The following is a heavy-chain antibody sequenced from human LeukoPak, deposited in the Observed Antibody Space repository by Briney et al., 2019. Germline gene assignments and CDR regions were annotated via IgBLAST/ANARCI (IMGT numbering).Heavy chain of an antibody. CDR2: MSSSGGST. V-gene: IGHV3-23*01. CDR1: GFTLGNYA. CDR3: AKSSYYDTSGFYREYYFDY. Sequence: GGSLRLSCAASGFTLGNYAMSWVRQAPGKGLEWVSSMSSSGGSTYYADSVKGRFTFSRDNPKNTLYLQMNSLRAEDTAVYYCAKSSYYDTSGFYREYYFDYRGQGTLVTVSS. J-gene: IGHJ4*02. D-gene: IGHD3-22*01.